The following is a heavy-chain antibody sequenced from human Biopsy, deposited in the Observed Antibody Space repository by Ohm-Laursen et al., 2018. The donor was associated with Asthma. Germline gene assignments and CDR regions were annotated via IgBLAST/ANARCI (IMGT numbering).Heavy chain of an antibody. CDR1: GFTVSRDY. V-gene: IGHV3-53*01. CDR2: IYSGGTS. CDR3: ARGDSSGWSQYYFDY. D-gene: IGHD6-19*01. Sequence: GSLRLSCTASGFTVSRDYMFWVRQAPGKGLEWASVIYSGGTSHTADSVRGRFTISRDYSKNTLYLQMHSLRAEDTAVYYCARGDSSGWSQYYFDYWGQGTLVTVSS. J-gene: IGHJ4*02.